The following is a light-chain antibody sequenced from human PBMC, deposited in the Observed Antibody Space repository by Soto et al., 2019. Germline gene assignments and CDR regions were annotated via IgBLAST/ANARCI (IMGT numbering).Light chain of an antibody. Sequence: QSVLTQPPSASGTPGQRVTISCSGSSSNIGSNTVNWYQHLPGTAPELLIYSNNQRPSGVPDRFSGSKSGTSASLAIIGLQSEDEADYYCAVWDDSLNGVLFGGGTKVTVL. J-gene: IGLJ2*01. CDR1: SSNIGSNT. V-gene: IGLV1-44*01. CDR3: AVWDDSLNGVL. CDR2: SNN.